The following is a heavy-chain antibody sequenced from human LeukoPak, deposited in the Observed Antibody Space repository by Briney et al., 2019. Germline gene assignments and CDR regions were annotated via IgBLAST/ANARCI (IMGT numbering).Heavy chain of an antibody. J-gene: IGHJ4*02. V-gene: IGHV3-64*01. CDR3: ARGYCTNGVCYTDY. D-gene: IGHD2-8*01. CDR1: GFTFSSYA. CDR2: ISSNGGST. Sequence: AGGSLRLSCAASGFTFSSYAMHWVRQAPGKGLEYVSAISSNGGSTYYANSVKGRFTISRDNSKNTLYLQMGSLRAEDMAVYYCARGYCTNGVCYTDYWGQGTLVTVSS.